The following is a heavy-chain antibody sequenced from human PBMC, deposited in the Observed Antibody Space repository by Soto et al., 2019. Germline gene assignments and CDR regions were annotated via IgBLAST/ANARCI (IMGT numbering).Heavy chain of an antibody. V-gene: IGHV3-23*01. D-gene: IGHD2-21*01. Sequence: DVQPLESGGGLVQPGGSLRLSCVVSGFSFNYAIIWVRQAPGKGQEWVSGITGGGSTEYAASVKGRFTISRDNSKNTVHLQMNSLRAEDTAMYYCAKDAVYNDGLWLVSDWGQGTLVTVS. CDR1: GFSFNYA. J-gene: IGHJ4*02. CDR2: ITGGGST. CDR3: AKDAVYNDGLWLVSD.